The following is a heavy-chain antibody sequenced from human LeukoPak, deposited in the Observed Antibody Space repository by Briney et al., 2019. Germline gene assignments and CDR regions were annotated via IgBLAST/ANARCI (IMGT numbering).Heavy chain of an antibody. D-gene: IGHD4/OR15-4a*01. CDR1: GYSFSSRW. J-gene: IGHJ4*02. CDR3: AKDYGGYPELYYFAP. Sequence: GESLKISCKGSGYSFSSRWIGWVRQMPEKGLEWMGIIYPGDSDTKYSLSFQGQVTISADKSISTAYLQWSSLKASDTAMYYRAKDYGGYPELYYFAPWAKGTLVTVPS. CDR2: IYPGDSDT. V-gene: IGHV5-51*01.